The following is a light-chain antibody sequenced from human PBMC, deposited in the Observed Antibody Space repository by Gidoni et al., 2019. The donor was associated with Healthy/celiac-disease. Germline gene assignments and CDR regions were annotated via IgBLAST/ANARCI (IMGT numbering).Light chain of an antibody. CDR1: QSVSSSY. CDR3: QQYGSS. J-gene: IGKJ1*01. V-gene: IGKV3-20*01. Sequence: PGERATLSCRASQSVSSSYLAWYQQKPGQAPRLLIYGASSRATGIPDRFSGSGSGTDFTLTISRLDPEDFAVYYCQQYGSSFGQGTKVEIK. CDR2: GAS.